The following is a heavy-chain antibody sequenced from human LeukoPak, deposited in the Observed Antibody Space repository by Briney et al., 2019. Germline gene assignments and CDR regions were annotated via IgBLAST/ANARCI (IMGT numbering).Heavy chain of an antibody. CDR2: IYHSGST. CDR3: ATLYNWNDATTRAFDT. D-gene: IGHD1-1*01. J-gene: IGHJ3*02. CDR1: GYSISSGYY. V-gene: IGHV4-38-2*01. Sequence: SETLSLTCAVSGYSISSGYYWGWIRQPPGKGLEWIGSIYHSGSTYYNPSLKSRVTISVDTSKNQFSLKLSSVTAADTAVYYCATLYNWNDATTRAFDTWGQGTMVTVSS.